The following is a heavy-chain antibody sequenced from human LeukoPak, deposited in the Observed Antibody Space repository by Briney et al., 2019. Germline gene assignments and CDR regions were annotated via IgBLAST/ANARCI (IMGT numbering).Heavy chain of an antibody. CDR3: ARGRYSSSWYRRTFDP. V-gene: IGHV4-34*01. CDR2: INHSGST. Sequence: SSETLSLTCAVYGGSFSGYYWSWIRQPPGKGLEWIGEINHSGSTNYNPSLKSRVTISVDTSKNQFSLTLSSVTAADTAVYYCARGRYSSSWYRRTFDPWGQGTLVTVSS. J-gene: IGHJ5*02. D-gene: IGHD6-13*01. CDR1: GGSFSGYY.